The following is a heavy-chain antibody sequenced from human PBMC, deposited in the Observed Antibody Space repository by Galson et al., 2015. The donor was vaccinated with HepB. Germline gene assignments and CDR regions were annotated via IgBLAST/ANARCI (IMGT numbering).Heavy chain of an antibody. J-gene: IGHJ5*02. D-gene: IGHD6-13*01. CDR1: GGTFSRYA. Sequence: SVKVSCKASGGTFSRYAISWVRQAPGQGPEWMGGIIPIFGTANYAQKLQGRVTMTTDTSTSTAYMELRSLRSDDTAVYYCARAGRIAAELWVDPWGQGTLVTVSS. V-gene: IGHV1-69*05. CDR2: IIPIFGTA. CDR3: ARAGRIAAELWVDP.